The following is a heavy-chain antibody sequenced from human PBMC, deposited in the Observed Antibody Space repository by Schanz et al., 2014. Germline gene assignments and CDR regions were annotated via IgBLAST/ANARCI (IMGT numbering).Heavy chain of an antibody. J-gene: IGHJ6*03. Sequence: QVQLQESGPGLVKPSQTLSLTCSVSGGSISSGSYYWNWIRQPAGKGLEWIGRVYTSGSTNYNPSLKSRVPISLDPSKNQFPPKLRSVTAADTAVYYCARGGARRFPVVPDAIQGLRGHYYYYYLDVWGKGTTVTV. CDR1: GGSISSGSYY. CDR3: ARGGARRFPVVPDAIQGLRGHYYYYYLDV. D-gene: IGHD2-2*02. CDR2: VYTSGST. V-gene: IGHV4-61*02.